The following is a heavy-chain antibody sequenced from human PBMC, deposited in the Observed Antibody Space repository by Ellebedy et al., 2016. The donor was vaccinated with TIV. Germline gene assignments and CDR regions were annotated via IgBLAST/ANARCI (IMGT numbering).Heavy chain of an antibody. D-gene: IGHD3-10*01. CDR3: ARKSYGSGSCDY. Sequence: GGSLRLXCAASGFTFSSYCMNWVRQAPGKGLEWVANIKEDGTKEYYVDSVKGRFTISKDNAENSLYLQMNSLRVEDTAVYYCARKSYGSGSCDYWGQGTLVTVSS. CDR2: IKEDGTKE. V-gene: IGHV3-7*01. CDR1: GFTFSSYC. J-gene: IGHJ4*02.